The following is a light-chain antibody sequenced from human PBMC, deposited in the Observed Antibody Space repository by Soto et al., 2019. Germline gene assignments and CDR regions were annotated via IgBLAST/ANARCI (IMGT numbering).Light chain of an antibody. V-gene: IGLV2-23*02. CDR1: SSDIGNYNF. Sequence: QSALTQPASVSGSPGQSITISCTGTSSDIGNYNFVSWYQQYPGKAPKLMVYEVNKRPSGFSNRFSGSKSGNTASLTISGLQAEDEADYYCCSYAGRSTLLFGGGTKLTV. J-gene: IGLJ2*01. CDR2: EVN. CDR3: CSYAGRSTLL.